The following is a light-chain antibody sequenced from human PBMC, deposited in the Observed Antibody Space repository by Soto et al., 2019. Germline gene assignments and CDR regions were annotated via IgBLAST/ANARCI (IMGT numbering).Light chain of an antibody. V-gene: IGKV3D-15*01. CDR3: KQYEDWLLLT. J-gene: IGKJ4*01. CDR2: GAS. CDR1: QSVNIY. Sequence: IVMTKSLATLSVSPGERATLSCRASQSVNIYLAWYQQKPGEAPRLLIFGASSRATGIPARFSGSGSGTEFNLTISSLLSEEFGVYFCKQYEDWLLLTFGGGTKVDIK.